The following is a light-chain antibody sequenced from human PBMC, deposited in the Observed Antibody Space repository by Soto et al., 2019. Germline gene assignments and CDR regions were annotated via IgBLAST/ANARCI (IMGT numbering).Light chain of an antibody. J-gene: IGLJ2*01. CDR2: QNN. Sequence: FMLTQPHSVSESPGKTVTISCTRSSDTIASNYVQWFQQRPGSAPTTVIYQNNLRPSGVPDRFSGSIDSSSNSASLTVSGLKTEDEADYYCQSYHGTNVVFGGGTKLTVL. CDR3: QSYHGTNVV. CDR1: SDTIASNY. V-gene: IGLV6-57*03.